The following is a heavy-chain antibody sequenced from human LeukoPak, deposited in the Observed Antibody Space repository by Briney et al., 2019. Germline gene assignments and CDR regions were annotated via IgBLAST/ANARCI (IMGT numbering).Heavy chain of an antibody. V-gene: IGHV5-51*01. D-gene: IGHD3-10*01. CDR1: GNSFNNHF. Sequence: GESLKISCQGSGNSFNNHFIGWVRQMPGKGLEWMGIIYPGDSETRYSPSFQGQVTISADKSISTVYLQWSSLEASDTAMYYCARRSTVIRGVLEEAFDYLGQGTLVTVSS. CDR3: ARRSTVIRGVLEEAFDY. CDR2: IYPGDSET. J-gene: IGHJ4*02.